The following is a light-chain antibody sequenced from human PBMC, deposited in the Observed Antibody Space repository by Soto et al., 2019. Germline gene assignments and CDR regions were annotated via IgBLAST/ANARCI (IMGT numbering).Light chain of an antibody. V-gene: IGLV2-8*01. Sequence: QSVLTQPPSASGSPGQSVTISCTGTSSDVGGYNYVSWYQQHPGKAPKLMIYEVSKRPSGVPDRFSGSKSGNTASLTVSGLQAEDETDYYCSSYAGSNIYVFGPGTKSPS. CDR2: EVS. J-gene: IGLJ1*01. CDR1: SSDVGGYNY. CDR3: SSYAGSNIYV.